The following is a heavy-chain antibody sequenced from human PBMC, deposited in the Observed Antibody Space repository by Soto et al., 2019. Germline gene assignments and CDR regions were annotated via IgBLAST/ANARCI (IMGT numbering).Heavy chain of an antibody. D-gene: IGHD3-9*01. CDR3: SRDDSDWFFN. V-gene: IGHV3-73*01. Sequence: GGSLRLSCAASGFTFVASALQLVRQASGKGLEWLGRIGSKGETYATAYAASVKGRFTISRDDSKNTAYLQMNSLESEDTAVYYCSRDDSDWFFNWGRGTLVTVS. CDR1: GFTFVASA. CDR2: IGSKGETYAT. J-gene: IGHJ4*02.